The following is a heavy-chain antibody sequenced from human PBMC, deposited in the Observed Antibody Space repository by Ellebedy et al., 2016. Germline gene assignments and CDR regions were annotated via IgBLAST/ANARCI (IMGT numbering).Heavy chain of an antibody. D-gene: IGHD3-16*01. J-gene: IGHJ6*02. CDR1: GFTFSRYG. CDR2: IWYDGGNK. CDR3: WTDRGKDGMDV. V-gene: IGHV3-33*01. Sequence: GESLKISCAASGFTFSRYGMHWVRQAPGKGLEWVAVIWYDGGNKYYADSVKGRFTISRDNSKHTLYLQMNSLRAEDTAVYYCWTDRGKDGMDVWGQGTTVTVS.